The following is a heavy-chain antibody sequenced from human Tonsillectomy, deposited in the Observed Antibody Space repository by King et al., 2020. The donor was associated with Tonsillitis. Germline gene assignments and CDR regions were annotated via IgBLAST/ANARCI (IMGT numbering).Heavy chain of an antibody. V-gene: IGHV4-4*02. CDR2: IYHSGRT. Sequence: VQLQESGPGLVKPSGTLSLTCAVSGDSISSDNWWSWVRQPPGKGLEWIGEIYHSGRTNYNPSLKSRVTISVDKSKKQFSLKVRSVTAADTAVYYCARSDDYYYAMDVWGQGTTVTVSS. CDR3: ARSDDYYYAMDV. J-gene: IGHJ6*02. CDR1: GDSISSDNW.